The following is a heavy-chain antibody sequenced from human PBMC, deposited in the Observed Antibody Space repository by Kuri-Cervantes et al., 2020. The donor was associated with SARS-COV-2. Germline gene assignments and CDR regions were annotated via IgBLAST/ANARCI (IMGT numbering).Heavy chain of an antibody. CDR3: ARKRNNYDFWSGPIYYFDD. D-gene: IGHD3-3*01. CDR2: ISSSSSTI. V-gene: IGHV3-48*02. CDR1: GFTLSSYS. Sequence: LSLTCAASGFTLSSYSTNRVRQAPGKGLEWVSYISSSSSTIYYADSVKGRFTISRDNAKNSLYLQMNSLRDEDTDMYYCARKRNNYDFWSGPIYYFDDWGQGTLVTVSS. J-gene: IGHJ4*02.